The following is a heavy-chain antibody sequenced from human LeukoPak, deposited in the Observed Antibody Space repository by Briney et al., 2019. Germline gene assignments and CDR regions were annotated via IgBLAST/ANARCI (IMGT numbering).Heavy chain of an antibody. CDR3: AKSRGYSYGYFDY. CDR1: GFTFSSYA. Sequence: PGGSPRLSCAASGFTFSSYAMSWVRQAPGKGLEWVSAISGSGGSTYYADSVKGRFTISRDNSKNTLYLQMNSLRAEDTAVYYCAKSRGYSYGYFDYWGQGTLVTVSS. CDR2: ISGSGGST. J-gene: IGHJ4*02. D-gene: IGHD5-18*01. V-gene: IGHV3-23*01.